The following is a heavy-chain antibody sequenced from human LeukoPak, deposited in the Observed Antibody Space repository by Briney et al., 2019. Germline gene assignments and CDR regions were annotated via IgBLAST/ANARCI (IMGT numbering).Heavy chain of an antibody. J-gene: IGHJ4*02. CDR3: ARDRRWDSSSPLDY. D-gene: IGHD6-6*01. Sequence: SETLSLTCTVSGGSISSGGYYWSWIRQHPGKGLEWIGYIYYSGSTYYNPSLKSRVTISVDTSKNQFSLKLSSVTAADTAVYYCARDRRWDSSSPLDYWGQGTLVTVSS. CDR2: IYYSGST. CDR1: GGSISSGGYY. V-gene: IGHV4-31*03.